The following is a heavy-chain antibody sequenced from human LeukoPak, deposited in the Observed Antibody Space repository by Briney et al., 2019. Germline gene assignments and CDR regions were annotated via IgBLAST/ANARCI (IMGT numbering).Heavy chain of an antibody. D-gene: IGHD3-22*01. CDR3: AKEQYYYDSSGPYFDY. J-gene: IGHJ4*02. CDR2: ISYDGSNK. Sequence: GGSLRLSCAASGFTFSSYGMHWVRQAPGKGLEWVAVISYDGSNKHYADSVKGRFTISRDNSKNTLYLQMNSLRAEDTAVYYCAKEQYYYDSSGPYFDYWGQGTLVTVSS. CDR1: GFTFSSYG. V-gene: IGHV3-30*18.